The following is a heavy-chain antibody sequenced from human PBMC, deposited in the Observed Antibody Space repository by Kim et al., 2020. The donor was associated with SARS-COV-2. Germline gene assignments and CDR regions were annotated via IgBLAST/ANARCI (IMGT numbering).Heavy chain of an antibody. D-gene: IGHD3-3*01. V-gene: IGHV4-34*01. CDR3: ARVSLVIDFWSGYYYMDV. Sequence: SETLSLTCAVYGGSFSGYYWSWIRQPPGKGLEWIGEINHSGSTNYNPSLKSRVPISVDTSKNQFSLKLSSVTAADTAVDYCARVSLVIDFWSGYYYMDV. CDR2: INHSGST. J-gene: IGHJ6*03. CDR1: GGSFSGYY.